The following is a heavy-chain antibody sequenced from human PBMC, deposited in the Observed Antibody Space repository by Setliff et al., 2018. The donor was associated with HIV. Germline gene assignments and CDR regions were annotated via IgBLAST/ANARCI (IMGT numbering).Heavy chain of an antibody. D-gene: IGHD2-15*01. J-gene: IGHJ3*02. CDR3: ARDVGNLIVVVAVDAFDI. CDR1: GYTFTHYA. V-gene: IGHV1-18*01. Sequence: ASVKVSCKASGYTFTHYAISWVRQAPGQGLEYLGWISAYNGNTNYAQKLQGRVTMTTDTSTSTAYMELRSLRSDDTAVYYCARDVGNLIVVVAVDAFDIWGQGTMVTVSS. CDR2: ISAYNGNT.